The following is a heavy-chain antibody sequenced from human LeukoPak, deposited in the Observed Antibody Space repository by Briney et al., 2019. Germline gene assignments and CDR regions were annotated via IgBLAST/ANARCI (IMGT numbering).Heavy chain of an antibody. D-gene: IGHD2-2*01. CDR2: IYYSGST. CDR1: GGSINNYY. J-gene: IGHJ1*01. Sequence: PSETLSLTCTVSGGSINNYYWSWIRQPPGKRLEWIGYIYYSGSTSYNPSLKSRVTISVDTSKNQFSLKLSSVTAADTAVYYCARRWGYCSSTSCREQKYFQHWGQGTLVTVSS. V-gene: IGHV4-59*12. CDR3: ARRWGYCSSTSCREQKYFQH.